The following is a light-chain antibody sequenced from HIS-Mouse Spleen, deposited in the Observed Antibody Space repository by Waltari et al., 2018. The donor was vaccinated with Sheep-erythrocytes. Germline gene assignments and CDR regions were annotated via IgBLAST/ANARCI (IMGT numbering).Light chain of an antibody. J-gene: IGLJ3*02. Sequence: QSALTQPASVSGSPGQSITISCTGTSRDVGCYNLFSWYQQHPGKAPKLMIYEGSKRPSGVSNRFSGSKSGNTASLTISGLQAEDEADYYCCSYAGSSTPWVFGGGTKLTVL. CDR3: CSYAGSSTPWV. V-gene: IGLV2-23*01. CDR1: SRDVGCYNL. CDR2: EGS.